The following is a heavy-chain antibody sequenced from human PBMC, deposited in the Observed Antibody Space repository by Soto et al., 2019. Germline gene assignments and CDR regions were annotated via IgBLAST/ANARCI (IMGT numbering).Heavy chain of an antibody. D-gene: IGHD1-26*01. J-gene: IGHJ6*02. CDR3: AKVSLGALTFTDYYYYGLDV. CDR1: GFTFSTYA. V-gene: IGHV3-23*01. Sequence: PGGSLRLSCAASGFTFSTYAMNWVLQAPGKGLEWVSAISGGGGSTYYADSVKGRVTISRDNSKNTLYLQMNSLRAEDTAVYYCAKVSLGALTFTDYYYYGLDVWGQGTTVTVSS. CDR2: ISGGGGST.